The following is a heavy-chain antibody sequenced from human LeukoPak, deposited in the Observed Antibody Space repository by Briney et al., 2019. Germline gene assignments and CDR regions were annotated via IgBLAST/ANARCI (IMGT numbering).Heavy chain of an antibody. CDR2: ISSSSSYI. CDR1: GFPVSSKY. CDR3: ARAPERNYDILTGYYGDYFDY. V-gene: IGHV3-21*01. Sequence: PGGPLRLSCAASGFPVSSKYMNWVRQAPGKGLESVSSISSSSSYIYYADSVRGRFTISRDNAKNSLYLQMNSLRAEDTAVYYCARAPERNYDILTGYYGDYFDYWGQGTLVTVSS. D-gene: IGHD3-9*01. J-gene: IGHJ4*02.